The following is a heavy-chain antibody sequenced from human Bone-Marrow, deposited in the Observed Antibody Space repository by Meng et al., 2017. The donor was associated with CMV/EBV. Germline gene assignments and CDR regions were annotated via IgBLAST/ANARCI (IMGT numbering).Heavy chain of an antibody. CDR3: ARGYCSSTSCYSEGAYYYGMDV. CDR2: ISAYNGNT. D-gene: IGHD2-2*01. V-gene: IGHV1-18*01. CDR1: GYTFTSYG. Sequence: VSCKASGYTFTSYGISWVRQAPGQGLEWMGWISAYNGNTNYAQKLQGRVTMTTDTSTSTAYMELSSLRSEDTAVYYCARGYCSSTSCYSEGAYYYGMDVWGQGTTVTVSS. J-gene: IGHJ6*02.